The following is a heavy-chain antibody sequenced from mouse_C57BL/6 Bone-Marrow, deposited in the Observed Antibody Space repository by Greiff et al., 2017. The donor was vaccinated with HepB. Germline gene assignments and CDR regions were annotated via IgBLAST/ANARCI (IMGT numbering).Heavy chain of an antibody. Sequence: EVQRVESGGGLVKPGGSLKLSCAASGFTFSDYGMHWVRQAPEQGLEWVAYLSSGSSTIYYADTVKGRFTISRDNAKNSLFLQMTSLRSEDTAMYYCARTHDGYYEFAYWGQGTLVTVSA. J-gene: IGHJ3*01. CDR2: LSSGSSTI. V-gene: IGHV5-17*01. D-gene: IGHD2-3*01. CDR1: GFTFSDYG. CDR3: ARTHDGYYEFAY.